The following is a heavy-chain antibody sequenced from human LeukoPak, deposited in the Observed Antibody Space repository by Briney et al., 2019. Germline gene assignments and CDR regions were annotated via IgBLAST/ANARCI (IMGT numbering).Heavy chain of an antibody. CDR2: INPSGGTT. CDR3: ATDQRSLNS. J-gene: IGHJ4*02. CDR1: GYTFTSYY. V-gene: IGHV1-46*01. D-gene: IGHD4-23*01. Sequence: ASVKVSCKASGYTFTSYYMHWVRQAPGQGLEWMGIINPSGGTTNYAQKFQGRVTMTRDTSTSTVYMEVSSLRSEDTAVYYCATDQRSLNSWGQGTLVTVSS.